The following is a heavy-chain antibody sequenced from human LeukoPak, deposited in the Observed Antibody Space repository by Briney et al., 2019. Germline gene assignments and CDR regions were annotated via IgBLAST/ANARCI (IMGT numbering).Heavy chain of an antibody. D-gene: IGHD4-17*01. CDR1: GGSISSYY. CDR2: IYTSGST. J-gene: IGHJ4*02. CDR3: ARGWKSYGDPYYFDY. Sequence: PSETLSLTCTVSGGSISSYYWSWIRQRAGKGLEWIGRIYTSGSTNYNPSLKRRVTMSVDTSKNQFSLTLSSVTAADTAVYYCARGWKSYGDPYYFDYWGQGTLVTVSS. V-gene: IGHV4-4*07.